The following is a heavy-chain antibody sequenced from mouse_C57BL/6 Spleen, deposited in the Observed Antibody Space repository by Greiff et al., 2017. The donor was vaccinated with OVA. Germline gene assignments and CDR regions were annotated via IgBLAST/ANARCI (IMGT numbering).Heavy chain of an antibody. D-gene: IGHD1-1*01. CDR3: ARWGYGSTWFAY. V-gene: IGHV1-53*01. CDR1: GYTFTSYW. CDR2: INPSNGGT. J-gene: IGHJ3*01. Sequence: QVQLQHPGTELVKPGASVKLSCKASGYTFTSYWMHWVKQRPGQGLEWIGNINPSNGGTNYNEKFKSKATLTVDKSSSTAYMQLSSLTSEDSAVYYCARWGYGSTWFAYWGQGTLVTVSA.